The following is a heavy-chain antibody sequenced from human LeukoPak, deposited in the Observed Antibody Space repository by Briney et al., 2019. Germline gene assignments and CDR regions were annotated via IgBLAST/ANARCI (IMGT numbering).Heavy chain of an antibody. D-gene: IGHD1-26*01. CDR1: GFTFSSYG. CDR3: ARGHPHGWELYLDY. J-gene: IGHJ4*02. V-gene: IGHV3-30*03. Sequence: GGSLRLSCAASGFTFSSYGMHWVRQAPGKGLEWVALISYDGSNKYYADSVKGRFTISRDDSRNTLYLQMNSLRVEDTAVYYCARGHPHGWELYLDYWGQGTLVTVSS. CDR2: ISYDGSNK.